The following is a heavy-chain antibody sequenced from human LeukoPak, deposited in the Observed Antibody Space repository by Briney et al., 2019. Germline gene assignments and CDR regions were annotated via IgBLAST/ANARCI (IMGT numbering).Heavy chain of an antibody. Sequence: GGSRRLSCAASGFTFSSYSMNWVRQAPGKGLEWVSSISSSSSYIYYADSVKGRFTISRDNAKNSLYLQMNSLRAEDTAVYYCARVNYGYMSFYMDVWGKGTTVTVSS. CDR1: GFTFSSYS. CDR3: ARVNYGYMSFYMDV. CDR2: ISSSSSYI. D-gene: IGHD5-24*01. V-gene: IGHV3-21*01. J-gene: IGHJ6*03.